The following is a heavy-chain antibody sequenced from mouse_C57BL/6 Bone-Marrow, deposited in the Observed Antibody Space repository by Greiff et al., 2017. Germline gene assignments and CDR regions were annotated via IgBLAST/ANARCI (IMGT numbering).Heavy chain of an antibody. CDR3: TRGGWFLPFAY. D-gene: IGHD2-3*01. CDR1: GYTFTGYG. J-gene: IGHJ3*01. CDR2: IGPGAGGT. V-gene: IGHV1-15*01. Sequence: VQLQESGAELVRPGASVTLSCTASGYTFTGYGMPWVQQTPVHGLEWIGAIGPGAGGTAYNQKFKGKGILTADKASSTAYMELRSLTAEYSAVCYCTRGGWFLPFAYWGQGTLVTVSA.